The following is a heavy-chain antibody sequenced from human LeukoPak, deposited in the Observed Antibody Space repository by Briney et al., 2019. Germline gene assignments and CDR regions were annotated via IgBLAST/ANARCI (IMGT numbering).Heavy chain of an antibody. Sequence: LGGSLRLSCAASGFTFSNYAMSWVRQAPGKGLEWVSSISGSGTSTYYADSVKGRFTISRDSSKNTLYLQMNSLRAEDTAVYYCAKPREAGQTTVPSIASWGQGTLVTVSS. V-gene: IGHV3-23*01. CDR1: GFTFSNYA. J-gene: IGHJ4*02. CDR2: ISGSGTST. D-gene: IGHD4-17*01. CDR3: AKPREAGQTTVPSIAS.